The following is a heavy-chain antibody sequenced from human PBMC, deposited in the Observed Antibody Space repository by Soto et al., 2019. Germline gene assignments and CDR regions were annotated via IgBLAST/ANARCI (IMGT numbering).Heavy chain of an antibody. J-gene: IGHJ6*02. CDR2: IDPSDSYT. D-gene: IGHD6-6*01. CDR1: GYSFTSYC. Sequence: PVESLRVSWKGAGYSFTSYCISWVRQMPGEGLEWMGRIDPSDSYTNYSPSFQGHVTISADKSISTAYLQWSSLKASATAMYYCARVGIAARYYYYYGIDVSGQGNTLTVPS. V-gene: IGHV5-10-1*01. CDR3: ARVGIAARYYYYYGIDV.